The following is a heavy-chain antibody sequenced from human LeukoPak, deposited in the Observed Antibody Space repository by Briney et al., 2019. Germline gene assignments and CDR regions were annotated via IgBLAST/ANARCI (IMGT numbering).Heavy chain of an antibody. Sequence: SETLSLTCTVSGGSISSSYWSWIRQPPGKGLEWIGYIHYSGSTNYNPSLKSRVTISVDTSKNQFSLKLSSVTAADTAVYYCARVPCGGDCYRYYYYYMDVWGKGTTVTVSS. CDR3: ARVPCGGDCYRYYYYYMDV. CDR2: IHYSGST. CDR1: GGSISSSY. J-gene: IGHJ6*03. V-gene: IGHV4-59*12. D-gene: IGHD2-21*02.